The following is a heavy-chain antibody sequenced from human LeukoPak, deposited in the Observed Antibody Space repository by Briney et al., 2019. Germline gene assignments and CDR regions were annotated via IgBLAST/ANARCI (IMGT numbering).Heavy chain of an antibody. CDR3: ARGGIAAAGPLDY. J-gene: IGHJ4*02. Sequence: SSETLSLTCTVSGGSISSYYWSWIRQPPGKGLEWIGYIYYSGSTNYNPSLKSRVTISADTSKNQFSLKLSSVTAADTAVYYCARGGIAAAGPLDYWGQGTLVTVSS. D-gene: IGHD6-13*01. CDR1: GGSISSYY. V-gene: IGHV4-59*01. CDR2: IYYSGST.